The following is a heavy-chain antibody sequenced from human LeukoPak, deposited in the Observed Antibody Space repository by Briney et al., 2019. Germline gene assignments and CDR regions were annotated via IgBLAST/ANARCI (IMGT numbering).Heavy chain of an antibody. CDR1: GGSISNSPYY. V-gene: IGHV4-39*01. J-gene: IGHJ4*02. D-gene: IGHD3-16*01. CDR2: FYYSGST. CDR3: ARGLN. Sequence: PSETLSLTCTVSGGSISNSPYYWGWIRQPPGKGLEWTGSFYYSGSTYYNPSLKSRVTISVDTSKNQFSLKLSSVTAADTAVYYCARGLNWGQGALVTVSS.